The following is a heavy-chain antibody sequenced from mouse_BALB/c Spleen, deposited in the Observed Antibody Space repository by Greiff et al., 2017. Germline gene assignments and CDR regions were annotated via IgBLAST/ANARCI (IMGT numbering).Heavy chain of an antibody. V-gene: IGHV5-17*02. CDR1: GFTFSSFG. Sequence: EVHLVESGGGLVQPGGSRKLSCAASGFTFSSFGMHWVRQAPEKGLEWVAYISRGSSTIYYADTVKGRFTISRDNPKNTLFLQMTSLRSEDTALYYCARGDYGSSYDAMDYWGQGTSVTVSS. D-gene: IGHD1-1*01. J-gene: IGHJ4*01. CDR2: ISRGSSTI. CDR3: ARGDYGSSYDAMDY.